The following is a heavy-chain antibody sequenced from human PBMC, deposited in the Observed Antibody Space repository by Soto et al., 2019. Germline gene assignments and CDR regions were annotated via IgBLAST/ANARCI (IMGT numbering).Heavy chain of an antibody. Sequence: GSLRLSCAASGFTFSSYGMHWVRQAPGKGLEWVAVISYDGSNKYYADSVKGRFTISRDNSKNTLYLQMNSLRAEDTAVYYCVNYYDSSGRFDYWGQGTLVTVSS. J-gene: IGHJ4*02. D-gene: IGHD3-22*01. V-gene: IGHV3-30*03. CDR1: GFTFSSYG. CDR3: VNYYDSSGRFDY. CDR2: ISYDGSNK.